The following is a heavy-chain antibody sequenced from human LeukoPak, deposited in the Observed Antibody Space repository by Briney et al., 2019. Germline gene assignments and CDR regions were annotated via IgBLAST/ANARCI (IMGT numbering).Heavy chain of an antibody. CDR3: AKHLWRDLLWFGEGYYFGY. V-gene: IGHV3-23*01. Sequence: GGSLRLSCAASGFPFSNYAMSWVRQAPGKGLECVSVISGDGGSTYYADSAKGRFTISRDNSKNTLYLQMNSLRAEDTAVYYCAKHLWRDLLWFGEGYYFGYWGQGTLVTVSS. D-gene: IGHD3-10*01. CDR1: GFPFSNYA. CDR2: ISGDGGST. J-gene: IGHJ4*02.